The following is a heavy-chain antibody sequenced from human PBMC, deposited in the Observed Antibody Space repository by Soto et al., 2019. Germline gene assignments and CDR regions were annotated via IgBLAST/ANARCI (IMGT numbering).Heavy chain of an antibody. V-gene: IGHV1-69*01. CDR3: ARRDY. J-gene: IGHJ4*02. CDR2: IIPLFGKA. CDR1: GGTFSSYA. Sequence: QVQLVQSGTEVKKPGSSVKVSCKASGGTFSSYAISWVRQAPGQGLEWMGGIIPLFGKANYAQNFRGRITISADESTTTVYMELSSLRSEDTAFYYCARRDYWGQGTLVTVSS.